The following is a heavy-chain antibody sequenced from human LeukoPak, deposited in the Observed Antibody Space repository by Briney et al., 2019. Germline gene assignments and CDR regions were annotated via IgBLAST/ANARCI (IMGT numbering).Heavy chain of an antibody. CDR2: INHSGST. CDR3: ARGPDSGKVGAAIYYYYGMDV. D-gene: IGHD1-26*01. Sequence: SETLSLTCAVYGGSFSGYYWSWIRQPPGKGLEWIGEINHSGSTNYNPSLKSRVTISVDTSKNQFSLKLSSVTAADTAVYNCARGPDSGKVGAAIYYYYGMDVWGQGTTVTVSS. CDR1: GGSFSGYY. V-gene: IGHV4-34*01. J-gene: IGHJ6*02.